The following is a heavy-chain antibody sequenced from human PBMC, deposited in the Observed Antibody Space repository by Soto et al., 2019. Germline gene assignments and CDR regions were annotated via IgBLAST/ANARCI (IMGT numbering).Heavy chain of an antibody. CDR2: IDPKSGGT. Sequence: QLVQSGAEVKKPGASVRVSCKTSGPTFIAYYIHWVRQARGQGVEWMGCIDPKSGGTTYEQKFLGRVTMTRDTSINTAYMDLNRLTSDDTAVYYCARVSVDVPEWGQGTLITVSS. CDR3: ARVSVDVPE. D-gene: IGHD5-12*01. CDR1: GPTFIAYY. J-gene: IGHJ4*02. V-gene: IGHV1-2*02.